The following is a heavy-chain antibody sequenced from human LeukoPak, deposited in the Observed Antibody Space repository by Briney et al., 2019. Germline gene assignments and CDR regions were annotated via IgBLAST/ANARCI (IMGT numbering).Heavy chain of an antibody. CDR2: IYYSGST. CDR3: ARHWLGIVGATPGGYFDY. J-gene: IGHJ4*02. CDR1: GGSISSSSYY. Sequence: SETLSLTCTVSGGSISSSSYYWGWIRRPPGKGLEWIGSIYYSGSTYYNPSLKSRVTISVDTSKNQFSLKLSSVTAADTAVYYCARHWLGIVGATPGGYFDYWGQGTLVTVSS. D-gene: IGHD1-26*01. V-gene: IGHV4-39*01.